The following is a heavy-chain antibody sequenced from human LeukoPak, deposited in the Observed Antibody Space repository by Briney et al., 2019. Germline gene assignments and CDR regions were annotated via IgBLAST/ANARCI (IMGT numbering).Heavy chain of an antibody. D-gene: IGHD3-22*01. J-gene: IGHJ3*02. CDR3: ARYSGYYYDAFDI. CDR2: IKQDGSEK. CDR1: GFTFSSYW. V-gene: IGHV3-7*01. Sequence: GGSLRLSCAASGFTFSSYWMSWVRQAPGKGLEWVANIKQDGSEKYYVDSVKGRFTISRDNAKNSRYLQMNSLRAEDTAVYYCARYSGYYYDAFDIWGQGTMVTVSS.